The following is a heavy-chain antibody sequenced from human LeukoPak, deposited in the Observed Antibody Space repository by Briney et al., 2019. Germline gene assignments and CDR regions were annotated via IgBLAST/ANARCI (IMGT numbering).Heavy chain of an antibody. D-gene: IGHD4-17*01. Sequence: SGTLSLTCAVSEASITSSYWWSWVRQPPGKGLEWIGEVSHSGSTNYNPSLKSRVTMSVDKSKNQFSVKLTSVTAADTAVYYCARRETDYGAVQGAFDIWGQGTMVTVSS. CDR1: EASITSSYW. V-gene: IGHV4-4*02. J-gene: IGHJ3*02. CDR2: VSHSGST. CDR3: ARRETDYGAVQGAFDI.